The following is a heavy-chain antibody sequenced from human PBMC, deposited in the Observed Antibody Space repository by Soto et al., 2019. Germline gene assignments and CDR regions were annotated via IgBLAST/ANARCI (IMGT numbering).Heavy chain of an antibody. CDR2: IDPSDSYT. J-gene: IGHJ6*02. CDR3: ARLFVVVPAANYYSYGMDV. Sequence: PGQSLKISCKGSGYSFTSYWISWVRQMPGKGLEWMGRIDPSDSYTNYSPSFQGHVTISADKSISTAYLQWSSLKASDTAMYYCARLFVVVPAANYYSYGMDVWGQGTTVTLSS. CDR1: GYSFTSYW. D-gene: IGHD2-2*01. V-gene: IGHV5-10-1*01.